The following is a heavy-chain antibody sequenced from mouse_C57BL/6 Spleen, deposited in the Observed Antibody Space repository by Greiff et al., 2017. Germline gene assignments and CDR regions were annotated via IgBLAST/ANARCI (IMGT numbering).Heavy chain of an antibody. CDR2: ISSGSSTI. Sequence: EVKLVESGGGLVKPGGSLKLSCAASGFTFSDYGMHWVRQAPEKGLEWVAYISSGSSTIYYADTVKGRFTISRDNAKNTLFLQMTSLRSEDTAMYYCARPCTIYYYAMDYWGQGTSVTVSS. D-gene: IGHD5-1*01. V-gene: IGHV5-17*01. J-gene: IGHJ4*01. CDR1: GFTFSDYG. CDR3: ARPCTIYYYAMDY.